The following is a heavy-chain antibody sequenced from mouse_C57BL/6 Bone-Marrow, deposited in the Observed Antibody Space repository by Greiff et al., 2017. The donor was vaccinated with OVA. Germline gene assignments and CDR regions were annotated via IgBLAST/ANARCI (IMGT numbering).Heavy chain of an antibody. J-gene: IGHJ4*01. CDR1: GYTFTSYW. V-gene: IGHV1-53*01. CDR2: INPSNGGT. Sequence: QVQLKQPGTELVKPGASVKLSCKASGYTFTSYWMHWVKQRPGQGLEWIGNINPSNGGTNYNEKFKSKATLTVDKSSSTAYMQLSSLTSEDSAVYYCARRVPDYDYDENYAMDYWGQGTSVTVSS. CDR3: ARRVPDYDYDENYAMDY. D-gene: IGHD2-4*01.